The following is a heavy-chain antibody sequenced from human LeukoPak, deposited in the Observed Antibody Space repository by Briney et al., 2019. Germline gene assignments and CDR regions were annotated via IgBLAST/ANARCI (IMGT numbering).Heavy chain of an antibody. J-gene: IGHJ2*01. CDR1: GCTLTELS. CDR2: FDPEDGET. D-gene: IGHD3-9*01. V-gene: IGHV1-24*01. Sequence: ASVKVSCKVSGCTLTELSMHWVRQAPGKGLEWMGGFDPEDGETIYAQKFQGRVPMTEDTSTDTAYMELSSLRSEDTAVYYCATKLDILTGYSNWYFDLWGRGTLVTVSS. CDR3: ATKLDILTGYSNWYFDL.